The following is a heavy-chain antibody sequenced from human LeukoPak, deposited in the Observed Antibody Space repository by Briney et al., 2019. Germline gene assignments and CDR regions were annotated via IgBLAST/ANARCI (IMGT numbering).Heavy chain of an antibody. D-gene: IGHD6-13*01. J-gene: IGHJ4*02. Sequence: GGSLRLSCAASGFTFSSYAMSWVRQAPGKGLEWVSGISGSGGSTYYADSVKGRFTISRDNSKNTLYLRMNSLRADDTAVYYCAKGMAAAGMRYFDYWGQGTLVPVSS. CDR3: AKGMAAAGMRYFDY. CDR1: GFTFSSYA. V-gene: IGHV3-23*01. CDR2: ISGSGGST.